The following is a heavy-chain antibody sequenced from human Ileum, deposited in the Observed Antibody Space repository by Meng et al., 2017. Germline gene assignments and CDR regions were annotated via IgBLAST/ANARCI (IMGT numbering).Heavy chain of an antibody. J-gene: IGHJ4*02. V-gene: IGHV4-4*02. D-gene: IGHD4-23*01. Sequence: VQLQGQGPGLVKASEALALTFSVSGASVSVVSYWSWVRQSPGKGLEWIGQIDHLGIAYYKPSLKSRVTMSIDQSKSQFSLRLTSVSAADTAVYYCARHGGYYQDFWGQGTLVTVSS. CDR1: GASVSVVSY. CDR2: IDHLGIA. CDR3: ARHGGYYQDF.